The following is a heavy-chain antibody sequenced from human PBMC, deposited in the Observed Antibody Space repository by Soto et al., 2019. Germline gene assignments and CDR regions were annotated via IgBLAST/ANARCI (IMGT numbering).Heavy chain of an antibody. V-gene: IGHV1-18*01. CDR2: ISTDNGNT. CDR3: ARGAPSLELRHY. Sequence: ASVKVSCKASGYTFTSSGISWVRQAPGQGLEWMGWISTDNGNTNYAQHLQGRVSMTTDTSTSTAYMDLRSLRSDDTAVYYCARGAPSLELRHYWGQGTLVTVSS. J-gene: IGHJ4*02. D-gene: IGHD1-7*01. CDR1: GYTFTSSG.